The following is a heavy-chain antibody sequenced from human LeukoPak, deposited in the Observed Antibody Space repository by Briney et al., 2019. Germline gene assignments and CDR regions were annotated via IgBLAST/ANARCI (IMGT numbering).Heavy chain of an antibody. V-gene: IGHV3-11*06. CDR3: ARDRGGYSSGWYDYYYYYGMDV. CDR1: AFTFSDYY. Sequence: PGGSLRLSCAASAFTFSDYYMSWIRQAPGKGLEWVSYISSSSSYIYYADSVKGRFTISRDNAENSLYLQMNSLRAEDTAVYYCARDRGGYSSGWYDYYYYYGMDVWGQGTTVTVSS. D-gene: IGHD6-19*01. J-gene: IGHJ6*02. CDR2: ISSSSSYI.